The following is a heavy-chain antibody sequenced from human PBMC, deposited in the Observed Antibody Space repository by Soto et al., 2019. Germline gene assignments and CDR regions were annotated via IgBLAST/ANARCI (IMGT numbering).Heavy chain of an antibody. CDR1: GYTFTSYY. D-gene: IGHD3-10*01. J-gene: IGHJ6*02. V-gene: IGHV1-46*01. CDR2: INPSGGST. CDR3: ARDLSLTMVRGVGMDV. Sequence: PSVKVPCKASGYTFTSYYMHWVRQAPGQGLEWMGIINPSGGSTSYAQKFQGRVTMTRDTSTSKVYMELSSLRSEDTAVYYCARDLSLTMVRGVGMDVWGQGTTVTVSS.